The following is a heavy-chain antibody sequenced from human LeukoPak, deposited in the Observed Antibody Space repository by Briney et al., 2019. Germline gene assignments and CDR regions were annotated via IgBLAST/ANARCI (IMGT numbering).Heavy chain of an antibody. Sequence: GGSLRLSCAASGFTFSNYGMHWVRQAPGKGLEWVAVISHDGRTKYYAGSVKGRFTISRDNSKNTLLLQMNSLRAEDTALYYCAKAETPYTSKSLDYWGQGTLVTVSS. J-gene: IGHJ4*02. CDR2: ISHDGRTK. V-gene: IGHV3-30*18. CDR1: GFTFSNYG. D-gene: IGHD3-16*01. CDR3: AKAETPYTSKSLDY.